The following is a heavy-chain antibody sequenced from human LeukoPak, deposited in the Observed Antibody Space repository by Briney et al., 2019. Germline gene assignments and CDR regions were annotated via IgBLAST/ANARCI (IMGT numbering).Heavy chain of an antibody. Sequence: GGSLRLSCAASGFTFSGYTMNWVRQAPGKGLEWVSSISSSSIYIYYADSVKGRFTISRDISKNTLYLQMNGLRAEDTAVYYCAREVRGYYFDYWGQGTLVTVSS. J-gene: IGHJ4*02. CDR3: AREVRGYYFDY. CDR2: ISSSSIYI. CDR1: GFTFSGYT. V-gene: IGHV3-21*04. D-gene: IGHD3-22*01.